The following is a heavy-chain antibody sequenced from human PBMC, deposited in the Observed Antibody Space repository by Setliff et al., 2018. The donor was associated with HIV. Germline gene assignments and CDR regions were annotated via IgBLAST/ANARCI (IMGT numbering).Heavy chain of an antibody. V-gene: IGHV4-4*09. CDR3: ARQVRYCTSADCYRYFNY. CDR1: GGSIGTYE. CDR2: IYTSGST. D-gene: IGHD2-2*02. Sequence: SSETLSLTCTVSGGSIGTYEWTWIRQPPGKGLEWIGYIYTSGSTSDNPSLTSRLTTSLDTSKNQFSLKRSSVTAADTAVYYCARQVRYCTSADCYRYFNYWGQGTLVTVSS. J-gene: IGHJ4*02.